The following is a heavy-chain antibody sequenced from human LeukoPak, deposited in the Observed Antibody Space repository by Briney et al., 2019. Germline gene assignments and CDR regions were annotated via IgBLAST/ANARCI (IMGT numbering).Heavy chain of an antibody. CDR1: GYTFTGYY. CDR2: INPNSGGT. J-gene: IGHJ4*02. D-gene: IGHD2-2*01. V-gene: IGHV1-2*02. Sequence: WASVKLSCKASGYTFTGYYMQWVRQAPGQGLEWMGWINPNSGGTNYAQKFQGRVTMTRDTSISTAYMELNRLRLDDTAVYYCARGRYCSSTSCHFDYWGQGTLVTVSS. CDR3: ARGRYCSSTSCHFDY.